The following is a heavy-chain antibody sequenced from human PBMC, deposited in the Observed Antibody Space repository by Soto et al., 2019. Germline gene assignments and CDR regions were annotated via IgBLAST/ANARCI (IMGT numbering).Heavy chain of an antibody. J-gene: IGHJ6*02. V-gene: IGHV3-30*18. CDR1: GFTFSSYG. D-gene: IGHD2-15*01. CDR3: AKDLNPWSRYYYGMDV. Sequence: PGGSLRLSCAASGFTFSSYGMHWVRQAPGKGLEWVAVISYDGSNKYYADSVKGRFTISRDNSKNTLYLQMNSLRAEDTAVYYCAKDLNPWSRYYYGMDVWGQGTTVTVS. CDR2: ISYDGSNK.